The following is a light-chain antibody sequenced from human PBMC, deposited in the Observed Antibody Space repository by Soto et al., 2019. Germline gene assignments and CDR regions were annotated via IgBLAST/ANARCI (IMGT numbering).Light chain of an antibody. CDR2: GAS. V-gene: IGKV3-20*01. Sequence: EIVLTQSAGAVSLSPGERATLSCRASQSVSSNYLAWYQQKPGQAPKLLIFGASTRATGIPDRFSGSGSGTDFTLTISRLEPEDFAVYYCQQYGSSPFTFGQGTRLEIK. CDR3: QQYGSSPFT. CDR1: QSVSSNY. J-gene: IGKJ5*01.